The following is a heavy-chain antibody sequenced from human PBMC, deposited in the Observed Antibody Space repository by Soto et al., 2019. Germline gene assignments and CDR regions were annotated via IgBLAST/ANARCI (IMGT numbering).Heavy chain of an antibody. CDR2: ISYDGSNK. CDR3: ARDRVTMVRGVIITRKGFDY. V-gene: IGHV3-30-3*01. Sequence: QVQPVESGGGVVQPGRSLRLSCAASGFTFSSYAMHWVRQAPGKGLEWVAVISYDGSNKYYADSVKGRFTISRDNSKNTLYLQMNSLRAEDTAVYYCARDRVTMVRGVIITRKGFDYWGQGTLVTVSS. CDR1: GFTFSSYA. D-gene: IGHD3-10*01. J-gene: IGHJ4*02.